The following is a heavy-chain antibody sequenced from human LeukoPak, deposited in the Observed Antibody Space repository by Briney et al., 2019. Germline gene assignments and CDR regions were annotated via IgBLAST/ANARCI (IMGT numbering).Heavy chain of an antibody. CDR3: AKFTVTTGAFDY. D-gene: IGHD4-17*01. V-gene: IGHV3-30*18. J-gene: IGHJ4*02. Sequence: GGSLKLSCATPGFTLSSYGMHRVRQAPGKGVGWVAVISYDGSNKYYADSVKGRFTISRDNSKNTLYLQMNSLRAEDTAVYYCAKFTVTTGAFDYWGQGTLVTVSS. CDR1: GFTLSSYG. CDR2: ISYDGSNK.